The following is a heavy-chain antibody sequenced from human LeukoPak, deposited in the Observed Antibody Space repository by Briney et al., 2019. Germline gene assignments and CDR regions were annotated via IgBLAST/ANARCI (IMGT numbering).Heavy chain of an antibody. CDR2: IYYDGSNK. CDR1: GFTFSNYG. Sequence: GGSLRLSCTASGFTFSNYGMHWVRQAPGKGLEWVALIYYDGSNKYYADSVKGRFTISRGNSKNTLYLQMNSLRAEDTAMYYCANNFDYWGQGTLVTVSP. V-gene: IGHV3-33*06. CDR3: ANNFDY. J-gene: IGHJ4*02.